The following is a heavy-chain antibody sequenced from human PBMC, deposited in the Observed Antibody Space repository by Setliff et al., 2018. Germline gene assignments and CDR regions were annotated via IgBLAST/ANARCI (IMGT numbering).Heavy chain of an antibody. V-gene: IGHV4-39*01. CDR1: GGSISSGNYY. Sequence: SETLSLTCRVSGGSISSGNYYWGLIRQPPGKGLEWVATIYYSGSTYSNPSLKSRLIISVDAPDNQFSVKLSSVTAADTAMYYCARLGAPASHDAFDIWGQGTMVTVSS. CDR2: IYYSGST. J-gene: IGHJ3*02. CDR3: ARLGAPASHDAFDI. D-gene: IGHD6-25*01.